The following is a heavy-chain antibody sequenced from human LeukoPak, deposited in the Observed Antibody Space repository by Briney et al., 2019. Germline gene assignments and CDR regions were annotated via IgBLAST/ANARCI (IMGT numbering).Heavy chain of an antibody. Sequence: GGSLRLSCAASGFTFSSYEMNWVRQAPGKGLERVSYISSSGSTIYYADSVKGQFTISRDNAKNSLYLQMNSLRAEDTAVYYCARLGSSWYQDYYYMDVWGKGTTVTVSS. CDR1: GFTFSSYE. D-gene: IGHD6-13*01. V-gene: IGHV3-48*03. CDR3: ARLGSSWYQDYYYMDV. J-gene: IGHJ6*03. CDR2: ISSSGSTI.